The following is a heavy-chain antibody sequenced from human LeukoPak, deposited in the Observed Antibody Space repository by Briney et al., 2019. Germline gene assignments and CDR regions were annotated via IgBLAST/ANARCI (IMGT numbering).Heavy chain of an antibody. CDR1: GFIFSDYY. CDR3: ARDHPVGWFGELFSENYFDY. V-gene: IGHV3-11*01. J-gene: IGHJ4*02. CDR2: ISSSGSTI. D-gene: IGHD3-10*01. Sequence: GGSLRLSCAASGFIFSDYYMSWIRQAPGKGLEWVSYISSSGSTIYYADSVKGRFTISRDNAKNSLYLQMNSLRAEDTAVYYCARDHPVGWFGELFSENYFDYWGQGTLVTVSS.